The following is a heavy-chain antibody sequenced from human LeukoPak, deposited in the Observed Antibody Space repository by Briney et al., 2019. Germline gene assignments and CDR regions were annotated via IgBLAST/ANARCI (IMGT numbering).Heavy chain of an antibody. J-gene: IGHJ4*02. CDR2: IYPRDGST. CDR3: ARDQEGFDY. CDR1: GYTFTSNY. Sequence: ASVKVSCKASGYTFTSNYIHWVRQAPGQGLEWMGMIYPRDGSTSYAQKFQGRVTATRDTSTSTVHMELSGLRSEDTAVYYCARDQEGFDYWGQGTLVTVSS. V-gene: IGHV1-46*01.